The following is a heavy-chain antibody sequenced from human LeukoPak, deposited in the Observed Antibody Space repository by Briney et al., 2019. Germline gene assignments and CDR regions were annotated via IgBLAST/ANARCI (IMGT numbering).Heavy chain of an antibody. J-gene: IGHJ4*02. Sequence: SVKVSCQASGGTFISYAISGVRQAPGKGLEWMGRIIPIFGTANYAQKFQGRVTIPPEESPNTVHMELSSQTAEDTHVYYCARDGYYDSSGYYNFDYWGQGTLVTVSS. CDR3: ARDGYYDSSGYYNFDY. D-gene: IGHD3-22*01. CDR2: IIPIFGTA. V-gene: IGHV1-69*13. CDR1: GGTFISYA.